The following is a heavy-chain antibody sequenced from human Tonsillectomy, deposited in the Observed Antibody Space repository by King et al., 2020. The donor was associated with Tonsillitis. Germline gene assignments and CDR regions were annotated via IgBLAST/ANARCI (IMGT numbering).Heavy chain of an antibody. CDR1: GGSISSSSYY. Sequence: QLQESGPGLVKPSETLSLTCTVSGGSISSSSYYWGWIRQPPGKGLEWIGSIYYRGSTYYNPSLKSRVTISVDSSKNQFSLTLSSVTAADTAVYYCARRPYDILTGGFDDWGQGTLVTVSS. J-gene: IGHJ4*02. V-gene: IGHV4-39*07. CDR2: IYYRGST. CDR3: ARRPYDILTGGFDD. D-gene: IGHD3-9*01.